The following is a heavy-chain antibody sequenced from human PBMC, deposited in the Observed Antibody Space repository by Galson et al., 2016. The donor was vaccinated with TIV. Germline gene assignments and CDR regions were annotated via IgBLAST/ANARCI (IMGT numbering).Heavy chain of an antibody. Sequence: SVKVSCKASGGTFMSYSITWVRQAPGQGLGWRGGIIAIFGTADYAQKFQGRVTITADESTNTAYMELSSLGAEDTAVYYCARLPSYYGSGNHWFDPWGQGTLVTVSS. CDR1: GGTFMSYS. D-gene: IGHD3-10*01. J-gene: IGHJ5*02. CDR3: ARLPSYYGSGNHWFDP. V-gene: IGHV1-69*13. CDR2: IIAIFGTA.